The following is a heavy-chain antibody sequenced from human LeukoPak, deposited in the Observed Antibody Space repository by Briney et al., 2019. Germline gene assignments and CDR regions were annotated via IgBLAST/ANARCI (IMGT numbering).Heavy chain of an antibody. CDR3: ARVSSNWGSKGLFDY. V-gene: IGHV4-61*08. J-gene: IGHJ4*02. CDR1: GGSISSGGYY. Sequence: SETLSLTCTVSGGSISSGGYYWSWIRQHPGKGLEWIGYIYHSGNTNYNPSLKSRVTISEDTSNNQFSLKLSSVTAADTAVYYCARVSSNWGSKGLFDYWGQGTLVTVSS. D-gene: IGHD7-27*01. CDR2: IYHSGNT.